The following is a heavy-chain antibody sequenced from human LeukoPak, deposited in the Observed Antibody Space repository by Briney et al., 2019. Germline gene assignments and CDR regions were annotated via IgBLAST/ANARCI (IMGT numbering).Heavy chain of an antibody. Sequence: ASVKVSCKASGYTFTSYYIHWVRQAPGQGLEWMGIIDPSGGSPIFAQKFKGRVTMTRDMSASTVYMELTSLRSDDTAIYYCAKEGLTYGGNSGNLNYWGQGTLVTVSS. CDR1: GYTFTSYY. CDR2: IDPSGGSP. CDR3: AKEGLTYGGNSGNLNY. V-gene: IGHV1-46*01. J-gene: IGHJ4*02. D-gene: IGHD4-23*01.